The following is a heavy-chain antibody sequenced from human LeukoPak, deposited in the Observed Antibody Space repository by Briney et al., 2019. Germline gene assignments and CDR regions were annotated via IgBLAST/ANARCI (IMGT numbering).Heavy chain of an antibody. J-gene: IGHJ4*02. CDR3: ARDHGIVVVTASRLDS. D-gene: IGHD2-21*02. CDR2: ISSSSSYI. Sequence: GGSLRLSCAASGFTFSSYSMNWVRQAPGKGLEWVSYISSSSSYIDYADSVKGRFTISRDNAKNSLYLQMNSLRAEDTAVYFCARDHGIVVVTASRLDSWGQGTLVTVSS. V-gene: IGHV3-21*05. CDR1: GFTFSSYS.